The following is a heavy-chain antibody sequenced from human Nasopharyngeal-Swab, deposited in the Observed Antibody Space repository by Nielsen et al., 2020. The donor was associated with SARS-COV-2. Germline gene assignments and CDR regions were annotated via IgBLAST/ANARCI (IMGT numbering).Heavy chain of an antibody. CDR3: ARESVVTGMDDATDI. D-gene: IGHD2-21*02. CDR2: IKQGGSEQ. J-gene: IGHJ3*02. V-gene: IGHV3-7*04. CDR1: GFTFSGYA. Sequence: GESLKISCAASGFTFSGYAVHWVRQPPGKGLEWVANIKQGGSEQFYVDSVKGRFTISRDDAKNSVYLQMNSLRAEDTAVYYCARESVVTGMDDATDIWGRGTMVTVSS.